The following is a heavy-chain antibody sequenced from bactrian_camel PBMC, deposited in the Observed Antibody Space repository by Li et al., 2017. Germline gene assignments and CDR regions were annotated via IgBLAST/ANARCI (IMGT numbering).Heavy chain of an antibody. V-gene: IGHV3S55*01. CDR1: GITRSHYC. D-gene: IGHD2*01. Sequence: HVQLVESGGGSVQAGESLRLSCEISGITRSHYCLGWFRQAPGNVREGVATIGSFGSIAYADSEKGRFSISKGNAKNPLYLLMNNLKPEDTAMYYCAATDTRFAPCNRRDYTYWGQGTQVTVS. CDR2: IGSFGSI. CDR3: AATDTRFAPCNRRDYTY. J-gene: IGHJ4*01.